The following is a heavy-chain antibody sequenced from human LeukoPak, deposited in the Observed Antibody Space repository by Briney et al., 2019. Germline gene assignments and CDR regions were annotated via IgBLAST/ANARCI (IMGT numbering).Heavy chain of an antibody. D-gene: IGHD3-3*02. J-gene: IGHJ4*02. CDR3: VKVLGAYIADY. Sequence: GRSLRLSCAASGFTFSSYAMHWVRQAPGQGLEYVSTITGNGGRTYYADSVKGRFTISRDNSKNTLYLQMSSLRPEDTAVYYCVKVLGAYIADYWGQGTLVTVSS. V-gene: IGHV3-64D*09. CDR1: GFTFSSYA. CDR2: ITGNGGRT.